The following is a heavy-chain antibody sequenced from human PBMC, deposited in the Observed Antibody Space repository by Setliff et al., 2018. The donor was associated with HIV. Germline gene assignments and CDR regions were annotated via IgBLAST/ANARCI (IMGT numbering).Heavy chain of an antibody. CDR1: GFTFSLYG. D-gene: IGHD1-1*01. CDR3: TRDGPNWNSDY. V-gene: IGHV3-33*01. J-gene: IGHJ4*02. Sequence: GGSLRLSCVTSGFTFSLYGMHWVRQAPGKGLEWVAIIWPDGSNDRYADSVKGRFTVSRDSAKLYLQMNSLRVEDTAVYYCTRDGPNWNSDYRGQGTAVTVSS. CDR2: IWPDGSND.